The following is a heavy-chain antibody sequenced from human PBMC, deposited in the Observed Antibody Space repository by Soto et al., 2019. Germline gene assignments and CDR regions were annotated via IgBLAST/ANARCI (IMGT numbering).Heavy chain of an antibody. CDR1: GFTLSDYY. CDR2: ISSSGSTI. J-gene: IGHJ3*02. Sequence: GGSLRLSCAASGFTLSDYYMSWIRQAPGKGLEWVSYISSSGSTIYYAASVKGRFTISRDNAKNSLYLQMNSLRAEDTAVYYCAREMARTYYDILTGYPHDAFDIWGQGTMVHRLL. V-gene: IGHV3-11*01. CDR3: AREMARTYYDILTGYPHDAFDI. D-gene: IGHD3-9*01.